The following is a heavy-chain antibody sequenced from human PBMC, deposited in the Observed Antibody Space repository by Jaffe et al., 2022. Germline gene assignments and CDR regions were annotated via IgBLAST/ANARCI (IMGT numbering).Heavy chain of an antibody. V-gene: IGHV3-7*01. J-gene: IGHJ5*02. CDR2: IKQDGSEK. D-gene: IGHD6-19*01. Sequence: EVQLVESGGGLVQPGGSLRLSCAASGFTFSSYWMSWVRQAPGKGLEWVANIKQDGSEKYYVDSVKGRFTISRDNAKNSLYLQMNSLRAEDTAVYYCARLKKAYSSGWYGNWFDPWGQGTLVTVSS. CDR1: GFTFSSYW. CDR3: ARLKKAYSSGWYGNWFDP.